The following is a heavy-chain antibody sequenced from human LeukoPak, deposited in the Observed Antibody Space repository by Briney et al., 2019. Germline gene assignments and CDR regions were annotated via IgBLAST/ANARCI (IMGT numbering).Heavy chain of an antibody. CDR1: GFTYSRYS. CDR3: ARDRGGVAARRREGYYYYYGMDV. J-gene: IGHJ6*02. Sequence: PGGPLSLSCAASGFTYSRYSMIWVRQAPGKGREWVSSITSSSNYIYHADSVEGRFTISRDNAKNSLYLQMNSLRAEETAVYYCARDRGGVAARRREGYYYYYGMDVWGQGTTVTVSS. CDR2: ITSSSNYI. V-gene: IGHV3-21*01. D-gene: IGHD6-6*01.